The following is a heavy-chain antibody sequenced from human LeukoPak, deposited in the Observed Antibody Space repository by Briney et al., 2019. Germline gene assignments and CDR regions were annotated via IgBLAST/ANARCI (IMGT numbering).Heavy chain of an antibody. D-gene: IGHD6-6*01. CDR3: ARGGGYSSSSRLFWFDP. V-gene: IGHV1-69*05. CDR1: GGTFSSYA. J-gene: IGHJ5*02. Sequence: ASVKVSCKASGGTFSSYAISWVRQAPGQGLEWMGGIIPIFGTANYAQKFQGRVTITTDVSTSTAYMELSSLRSEDTAVYYCARGGGYSSSSRLFWFDPWGQGTLVSVSS. CDR2: IIPIFGTA.